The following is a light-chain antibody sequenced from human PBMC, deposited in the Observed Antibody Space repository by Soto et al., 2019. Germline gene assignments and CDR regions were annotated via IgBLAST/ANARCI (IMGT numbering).Light chain of an antibody. CDR2: GNS. CDR1: SPNIGAGYD. V-gene: IGLV1-40*01. CDR3: QSYDSSLSGWGV. J-gene: IGLJ2*01. Sequence: QLVLTQPPSVSGAPGQRVTISCTGSSPNIGAGYDVHWYQQLPGTAPKLLIYGNSNRPSGVPDRFSGSKSGTSASLAITGLQAEDEADYYCQSYDSSLSGWGVFGGGTKLTVL.